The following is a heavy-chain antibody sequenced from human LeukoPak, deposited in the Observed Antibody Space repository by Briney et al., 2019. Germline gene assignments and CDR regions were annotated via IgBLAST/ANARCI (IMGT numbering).Heavy chain of an antibody. V-gene: IGHV4-4*02. Sequence: SGTLSLTCAVSGGSISSSNWWSWVRQPPGKGLEWIGEIYHSGSTNYNPSLKSRVTISVDKSKNQFSLKLSSVTAADTAVYYCARENSYSGGWYGSDYWGQGTLVTVSS. J-gene: IGHJ4*02. CDR3: ARENSYSGGWYGSDY. CDR2: IYHSGST. CDR1: GGSISSSNW. D-gene: IGHD6-19*01.